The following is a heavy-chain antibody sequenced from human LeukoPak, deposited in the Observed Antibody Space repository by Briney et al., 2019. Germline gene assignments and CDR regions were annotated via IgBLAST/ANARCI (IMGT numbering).Heavy chain of an antibody. V-gene: IGHV1-2*02. CDR3: ATYYYDSSGYYSYNYMDV. CDR1: GYTFTGYY. J-gene: IGHJ6*03. D-gene: IGHD3-22*01. CDR2: INPNTGGT. Sequence: ASVKVSCKASGYTFTGYYMHWVRQAPGQGLEWMGWINPNTGGTNYAQKFQGRVTMTRDTSISTAYMELSRLRSDDTAVYYCATYYYDSSGYYSYNYMDVWGKGTTVTVSS.